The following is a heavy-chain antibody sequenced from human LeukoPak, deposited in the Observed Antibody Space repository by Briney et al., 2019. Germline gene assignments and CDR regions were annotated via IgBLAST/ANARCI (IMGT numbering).Heavy chain of an antibody. CDR3: ATETRGSYSEY. Sequence: EGSLRLSCTASGFTFSSSGMNWVRQAPGKGLEWVAFIRFDGSTQYYADSVKGRFTVSRDNSKNTLYLQMNSLRDEDTAVYYCATETRGSYSEYWGQGTLLTVSS. V-gene: IGHV3-30*02. CDR2: IRFDGSTQ. J-gene: IGHJ4*02. CDR1: GFTFSSSG. D-gene: IGHD1-26*01.